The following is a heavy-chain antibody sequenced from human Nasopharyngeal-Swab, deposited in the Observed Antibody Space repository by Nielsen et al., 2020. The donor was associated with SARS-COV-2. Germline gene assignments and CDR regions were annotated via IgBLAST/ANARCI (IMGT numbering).Heavy chain of an antibody. Sequence: GGTLRLTCAASGFNFNSYGMHWVRQAPGKGLEWVAVMWYDGRSKKYGNSVKGRFTISRDNSKKTLYLQINSLLAEDTAVYYCARDLMAAPDYWGQGTLVTVSS. CDR3: ARDLMAAPDY. J-gene: IGHJ4*02. V-gene: IGHV3-33*01. CDR2: MWYDGRSK. CDR1: GFNFNSYG. D-gene: IGHD6-13*01.